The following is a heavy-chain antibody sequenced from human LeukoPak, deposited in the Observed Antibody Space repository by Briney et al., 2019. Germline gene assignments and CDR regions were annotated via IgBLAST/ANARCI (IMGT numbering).Heavy chain of an antibody. J-gene: IGHJ4*02. D-gene: IGHD4-17*01. V-gene: IGHV3-30*19. CDR3: ASAAATLTNLRLVDY. CDR2: ISSDGINK. Sequence: GGSLRLSCAASGFIFSTYGMQWVRQAPGKGLEWVAVISSDGINKYYADSVMGRFTISRDNSMNTLYLQMNSLRTEDTGVYYCASAAATLTNLRLVDYWGQGTLVTVSS. CDR1: GFIFSTYG.